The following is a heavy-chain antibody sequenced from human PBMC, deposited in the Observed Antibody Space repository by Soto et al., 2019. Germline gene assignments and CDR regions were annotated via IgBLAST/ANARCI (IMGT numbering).Heavy chain of an antibody. J-gene: IGHJ4*02. D-gene: IGHD3-22*01. V-gene: IGHV4-59*12. CDR3: ARDLGLDSSGYWDFGY. CDR2: IYYAGST. CDR1: GGYISSYY. Sequence: SETQSLTCTVSGGYISSYYWSWIWQPPGRGLEWIGFIYYAGSTKYNPSLNSRVTISVDTSKNQFSLTVTSVTAADTAVYYCARDLGLDSSGYWDFGYWGQGTLVTVSS.